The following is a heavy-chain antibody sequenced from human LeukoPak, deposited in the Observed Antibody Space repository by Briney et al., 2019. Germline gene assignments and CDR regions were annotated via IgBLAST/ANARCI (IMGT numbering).Heavy chain of an antibody. CDR2: IKSDGSSA. CDR3: ARDLRTPSDTNTAIDH. J-gene: IGHJ4*02. Sequence: PGGSLRLSCAASGFTFSSYWMHWVRQAPGKGLVWVSRIKSDGSSASYADSVKGRFTISRDNAKNTLYLQMNSLRAEDTAVYYCARDLRTPSDTNTAIDHWGQGTLVTVSS. D-gene: IGHD4-23*01. V-gene: IGHV3-74*01. CDR1: GFTFSSYW.